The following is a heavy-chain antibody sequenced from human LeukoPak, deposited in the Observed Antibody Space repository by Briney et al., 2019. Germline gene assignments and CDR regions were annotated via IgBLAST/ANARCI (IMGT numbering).Heavy chain of an antibody. Sequence: TSQTLSLTCTVSGGSISSGGYYWSWIRQHPGKGLEWIGYIYYSGSTYYNPSLKSRVTISVDTSKNQFSLKLSSVTAADTAVYYCAREVGLRLNWFDAGGEGTLVTVSS. V-gene: IGHV4-31*03. CDR3: AREVGLRLNWFDA. D-gene: IGHD5-12*01. CDR1: GGSISSGGYY. J-gene: IGHJ5*02. CDR2: IYYSGST.